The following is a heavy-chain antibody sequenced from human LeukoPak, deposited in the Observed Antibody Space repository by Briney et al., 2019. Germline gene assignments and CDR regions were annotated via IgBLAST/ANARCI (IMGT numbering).Heavy chain of an antibody. Sequence: SESLSLTCTASGGSISSYYWSWIRQPPGKGLEWIGYIYYSGSTKYNPSLKGRVTISVDTSKNQFSLKMNSLTAADTAVYYCARGYYDSSGNYWDYWGQGALVTVSS. D-gene: IGHD3-22*01. J-gene: IGHJ4*02. V-gene: IGHV4-59*12. CDR1: GGSISSYY. CDR3: ARGYYDSSGNYWDY. CDR2: IYYSGST.